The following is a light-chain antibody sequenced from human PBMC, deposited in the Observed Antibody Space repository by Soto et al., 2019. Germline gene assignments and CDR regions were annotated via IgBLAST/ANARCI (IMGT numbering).Light chain of an antibody. CDR1: QTVNNNY. CDR3: QQYGSSPLA. J-gene: IGKJ4*01. CDR2: GAS. V-gene: IGKV3-20*01. Sequence: ELVLTHSPGTLSLSPGERATLSCRASQTVNNNYLAWYQQIPGQAPRLLVSGASGRATGTPDRFSGSASGTDFTLTISRREPEDFAVYYCQQYGSSPLAFGGGTKV.